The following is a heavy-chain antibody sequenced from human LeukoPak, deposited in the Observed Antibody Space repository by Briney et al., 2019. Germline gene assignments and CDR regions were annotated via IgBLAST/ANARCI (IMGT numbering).Heavy chain of an antibody. CDR2: IYSGDTT. CDR1: GFTVSSNY. Sequence: GGSLRLSCAASGFTVSSNYMSWVRQAPGKGLEWVSVIYSGDTTYYADSVKGRFTISRDNSTNTVYLQMNNLRAEDTAVYYCAKYTSMVSFDYWGQGTLVTVSS. V-gene: IGHV3-53*01. CDR3: AKYTSMVSFDY. J-gene: IGHJ4*02. D-gene: IGHD2-21*01.